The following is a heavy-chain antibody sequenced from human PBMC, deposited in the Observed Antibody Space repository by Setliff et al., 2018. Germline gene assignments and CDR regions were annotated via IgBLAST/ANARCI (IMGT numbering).Heavy chain of an antibody. J-gene: IGHJ4*02. CDR1: GGHLNSYS. V-gene: IGHV1-69*02. Sequence: GASVKVSCKASGGHLNSYSFSWVRQAPGQGLEWMGRIIPVLDITRYSQKFQGRVTITADKSTGIIYMGLNSLRSDETAVYYCARHPPPPNYFDIGALDSWGQGTLVTVSS. D-gene: IGHD3-22*01. CDR3: ARHPPPPNYFDIGALDS. CDR2: IIPVLDIT.